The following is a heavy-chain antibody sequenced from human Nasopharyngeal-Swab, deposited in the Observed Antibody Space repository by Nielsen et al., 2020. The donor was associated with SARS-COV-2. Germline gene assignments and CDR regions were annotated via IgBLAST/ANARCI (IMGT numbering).Heavy chain of an antibody. CDR3: AKDIGIAARPFYFDY. V-gene: IGHV3-9*01. J-gene: IGHJ4*02. D-gene: IGHD6-6*01. CDR1: GFTVSSNY. Sequence: SLKISCAASGFTVSSNYMSWVRQAPGKGLEWVSGISWNSGSIGYADSVKGRFTISRDNAKNSLYLQMNSLRAEDTALYYCAKDIGIAARPFYFDYWGQGTLVTVSS. CDR2: ISWNSGSI.